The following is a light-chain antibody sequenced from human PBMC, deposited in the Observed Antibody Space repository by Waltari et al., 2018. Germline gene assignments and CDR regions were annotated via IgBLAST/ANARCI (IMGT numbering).Light chain of an antibody. V-gene: IGLV1-44*01. CDR3: AAWDDSLNGWV. CDR1: NSNIGRNR. J-gene: IGLJ3*02. CDR2: TNN. Sequence: QSMLTQPPSASVTPGQRVTISCSGRNSNIGRNRVNWYQQLPGTAPNLLIYTNNQRPSGVPDRFSGSKSGTSATLAIGGLRSADEADYYCAAWDDSLNGWVFGGGTKLTVL.